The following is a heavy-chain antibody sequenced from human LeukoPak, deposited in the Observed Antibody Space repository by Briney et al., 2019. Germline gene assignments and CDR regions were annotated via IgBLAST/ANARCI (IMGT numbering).Heavy chain of an antibody. D-gene: IGHD3-3*01. J-gene: IGHJ4*02. CDR3: ARGAEYDFWSGYSTYFDY. CDR2: LSSDGVNK. Sequence: GGSLRLSRAASGFTFSSYPMHWVRQTPGKGLEWVAILSSDGVNKRYADSVQGRFTISRDNSKNTLYLQMGSLRAEDMAVYYCARGAEYDFWSGYSTYFDYWGQGTLVTVSS. V-gene: IGHV3-30*14. CDR1: GFTFSSYP.